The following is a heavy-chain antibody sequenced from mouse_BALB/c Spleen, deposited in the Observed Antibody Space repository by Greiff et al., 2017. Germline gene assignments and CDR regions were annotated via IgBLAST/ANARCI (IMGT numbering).Heavy chain of an antibody. V-gene: IGHV5-12-1*01. CDR3: ARHDGYYY. CDR2: ISSGGGST. D-gene: IGHD2-3*01. Sequence: EVMLVESGGGLVKPGGSLKLSCAASGFAFSSYDMSWVRQTPEKRLEWVAYISSGGGSTYYPDTVKGRFTISRDNAKNTLYLQMSSLKSEDTAMYYCARHDGYYYWGQGTLVTVSA. CDR1: GFAFSSYD. J-gene: IGHJ3*01.